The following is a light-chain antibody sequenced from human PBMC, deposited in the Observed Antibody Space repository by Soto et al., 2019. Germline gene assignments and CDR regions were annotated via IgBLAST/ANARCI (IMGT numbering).Light chain of an antibody. J-gene: IGKJ1*01. CDR1: QSVSNNY. CDR2: GAS. Sequence: IVLTQSPATLSLSPGDRATLSCRASQSVSNNYLAWYQQKPGQAPRLLIYGASNRATGIPDRCSGSGSGTDFTLTISRLEPEDFAVYYCQQYGSSPWTFGQGTKVDIK. CDR3: QQYGSSPWT. V-gene: IGKV3-20*01.